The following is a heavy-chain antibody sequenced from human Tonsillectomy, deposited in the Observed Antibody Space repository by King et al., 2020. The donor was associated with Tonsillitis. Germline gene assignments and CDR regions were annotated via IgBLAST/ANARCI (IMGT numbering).Heavy chain of an antibody. V-gene: IGHV3-15*07. J-gene: IGHJ4*02. CDR1: GFTFSNAW. CDR2: IKSKTDVGTT. Sequence: VQLVESGGGLVKPGGSLRLSCAASGFTFSNAWMNWVRRAPGKGLDWFGRIKSKTDVGTTDYAAPVKGRFTISIDDSKTTLYLQMNSLKTEDTAVYYCTTTYTDLWFGDGHYWGQGTLVTVSS. D-gene: IGHD3-10*01. CDR3: TTTYTDLWFGDGHY.